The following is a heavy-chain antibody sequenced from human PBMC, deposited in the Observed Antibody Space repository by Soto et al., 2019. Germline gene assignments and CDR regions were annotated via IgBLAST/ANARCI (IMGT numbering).Heavy chain of an antibody. Sequence: PSETLSLTCTVSGGSISTHYWSWIRQPPGKGLEWIGYIYYGGSADYNPSLKSRVTISVDTSKKQFSLKLSSVTAADTAVYYCARGGHCANGVCSALDYWGQGTLVTVSS. CDR2: IYYGGSA. CDR1: GGSISTHY. J-gene: IGHJ4*02. CDR3: ARGGHCANGVCSALDY. V-gene: IGHV4-59*08. D-gene: IGHD2-8*01.